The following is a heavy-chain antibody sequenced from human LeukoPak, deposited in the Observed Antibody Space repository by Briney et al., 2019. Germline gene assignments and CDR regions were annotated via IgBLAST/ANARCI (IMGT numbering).Heavy chain of an antibody. CDR3: AKALPSNYGDNENWFDS. Sequence: PGGSLRHSFAAPGFTLSSYAMSTVRQAPGKGQERVSGISGWGGGTYYADSGKSWVTISRDNYKKMLDLQMSSVSAEETTLYYCAKALPSNYGDNENWFDSWGQGTLVTVSS. J-gene: IGHJ5*01. D-gene: IGHD4-17*01. CDR1: GFTLSSYA. CDR2: ISGWGGGT. V-gene: IGHV3-23*01.